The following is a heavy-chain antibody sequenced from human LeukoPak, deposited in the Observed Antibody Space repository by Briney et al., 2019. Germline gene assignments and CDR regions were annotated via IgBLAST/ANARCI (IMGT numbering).Heavy chain of an antibody. V-gene: IGHV4-61*02. CDR1: GGSISSGSHH. J-gene: IGHJ3*02. CDR2: IYTSRST. Sequence: SETLSLTCTVSGGSISSGSHHWNWIRQPAGKGLGWIGRIYTSRSTNYNPSLKSRVTISLDTSKNQFSLKLSSVTAADTAIYYCARVSAINAFDIWGQGTMVTVSS. CDR3: ARVSAINAFDI.